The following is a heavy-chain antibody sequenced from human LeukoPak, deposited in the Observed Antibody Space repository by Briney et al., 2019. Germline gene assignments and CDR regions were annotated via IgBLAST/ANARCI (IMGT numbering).Heavy chain of an antibody. CDR1: GGPFRGYY. V-gene: IGHV4-34*01. CDR3: AKVYSSSSRDAFDV. Sequence: SETLSLTXAVYGGPFRGYYWSWIRQPPGKGLEWIGEINYSGSTNYNASLESRVTISADTSKKQFTLNLSSVTAADTAVYYCAKVYSSSSRDAFDVWGPGTMVTVSS. CDR2: INYSGST. D-gene: IGHD6-6*01. J-gene: IGHJ3*01.